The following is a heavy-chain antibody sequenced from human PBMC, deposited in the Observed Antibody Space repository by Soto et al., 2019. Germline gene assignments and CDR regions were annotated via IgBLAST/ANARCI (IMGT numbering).Heavy chain of an antibody. CDR2: IYYSGST. D-gene: IGHD2-2*01. CDR3: ARGDSIVVVPAAMALGVNWFDP. J-gene: IGHJ5*02. Sequence: SWIRQPPGKGLEWIGYIYYSGSTNYNPSLKSRVTISVDTSKNQFSLKLSSVTAADTAVYYCARGDSIVVVPAAMALGVNWFDPWGQGTLVTVSS. V-gene: IGHV4-59*01.